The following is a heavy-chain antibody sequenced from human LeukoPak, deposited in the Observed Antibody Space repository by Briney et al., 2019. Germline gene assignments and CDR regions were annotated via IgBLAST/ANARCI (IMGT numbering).Heavy chain of an antibody. CDR2: IFVGSGNT. CDR3: AADQEYYYGSGTRCFDI. D-gene: IGHD3-10*01. CDR1: GFTFTSSA. Sequence: GASLKVSCKASGFTFTSSAVQWVRQARGQRLEWIGWIFVGSGNTNYAQKFQERVTITRDMSTSTAYMELSSLRSEDTAVYYCAADQEYYYGSGTRCFDIWGQGTMVTVSS. V-gene: IGHV1-58*01. J-gene: IGHJ3*02.